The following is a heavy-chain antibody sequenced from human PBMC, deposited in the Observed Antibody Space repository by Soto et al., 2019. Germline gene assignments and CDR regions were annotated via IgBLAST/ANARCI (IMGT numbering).Heavy chain of an antibody. Sequence: GGSLRLSCAASGFTFRSYAMSWVRQAPGKGLDWVSTISDTGDSTYYADSVKGRFSISRDNSKNTLYLQMNSLRLEDSAVYYCANNPAPHYYYYYGLDVWGQGTTVTVS. CDR2: ISDTGDST. V-gene: IGHV3-23*01. J-gene: IGHJ6*02. CDR3: ANNPAPHYYYYYGLDV. CDR1: GFTFRSYA. D-gene: IGHD2-15*01.